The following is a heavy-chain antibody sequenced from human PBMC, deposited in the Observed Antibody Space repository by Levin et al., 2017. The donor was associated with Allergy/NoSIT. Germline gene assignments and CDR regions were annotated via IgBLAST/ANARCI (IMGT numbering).Heavy chain of an antibody. CDR1: GFTFSSYR. CDR3: ARDQDFWSGYGDY. D-gene: IGHD3-3*01. CDR2: ISSSSSTI. J-gene: IGHJ4*02. V-gene: IGHV3-48*02. Sequence: VASVKVSCAASGFTFSSYRMNWVRQAPGKGLEWVSYISSSSSTIYYADSVKGRFTISRDNAKNSLYLQMNSLRDEDTAVYYCARDQDFWSGYGDYWGQGTLVTVSS.